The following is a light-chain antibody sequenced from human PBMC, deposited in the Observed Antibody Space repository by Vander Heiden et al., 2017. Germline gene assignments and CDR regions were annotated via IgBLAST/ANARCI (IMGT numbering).Light chain of an antibody. CDR3: QQYNKWRIT. J-gene: IGKJ5*01. CDR2: GAS. Sequence: EIGMTQSPGTLSVSPGESVPLSCRASASVSSNLAWYQQKPGQAPRLLIYGASTRATDIPARFSGSGSGTEFTLRISSLQSEDLAVYYCQQYNKWRITFGQGTRLDIK. V-gene: IGKV3-15*01. CDR1: ASVSSN.